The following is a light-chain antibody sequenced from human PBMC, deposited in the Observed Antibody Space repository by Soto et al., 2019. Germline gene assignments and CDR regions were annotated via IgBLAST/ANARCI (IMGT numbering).Light chain of an antibody. CDR2: GAS. V-gene: IGKV1-5*01. Sequence: DIQLTQSPPTLSASVGDRVTITCRASQSIRYYLAWYQQMPGKAPKLLIYGASSFQTGVPSRFSGSGSGTAFTPTVSSLPPDDFATYFCHHHNSYSQTFRQGTKVEIK. J-gene: IGKJ1*01. CDR3: HHHNSYSQT. CDR1: QSIRYY.